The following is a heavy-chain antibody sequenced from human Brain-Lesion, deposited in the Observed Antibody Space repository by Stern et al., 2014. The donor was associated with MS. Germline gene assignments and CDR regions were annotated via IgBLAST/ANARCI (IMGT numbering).Heavy chain of an antibody. V-gene: IGHV4-39*01. CDR3: ARHDSVPRPSQLYSARDRGPGYFDY. D-gene: IGHD1-26*01. Sequence: QLQLQESGPGLVKPSETLSLTCTVSGGSISSSTYYWAWIRQPPGKGLAWIGNIYYSGFTYYNPSLKSRVTLSVAMSKNQFSLKLSSVTAADTAIYYCARHDSVPRPSQLYSARDRGPGYFDYWGQGTLVTVSS. CDR2: IYYSGFT. J-gene: IGHJ4*02. CDR1: GGSISSSTYY.